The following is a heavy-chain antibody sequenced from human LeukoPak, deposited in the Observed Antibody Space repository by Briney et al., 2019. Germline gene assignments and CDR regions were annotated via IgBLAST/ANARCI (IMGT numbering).Heavy chain of an antibody. J-gene: IGHJ4*02. CDR3: ARETYYSGWFDY. Sequence: PETLSLTCTVSGGAISSYYWSWIRQPPGKGLERIGYMYYSGSTNYNPSLKSRVTISVDTSKNQFSLKLSSVTAADTAVYYCARETYYSGWFDYWGQGTLVTVSS. CDR1: GGAISSYY. D-gene: IGHD6-19*01. V-gene: IGHV4-59*01. CDR2: MYYSGST.